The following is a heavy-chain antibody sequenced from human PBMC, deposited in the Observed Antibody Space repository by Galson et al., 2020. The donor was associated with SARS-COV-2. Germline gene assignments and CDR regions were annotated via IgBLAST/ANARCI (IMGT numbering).Heavy chain of an antibody. CDR2: ITSSSTT. CDR3: WRSLGSSWPFSDF. CDR1: GFTFSSYN. J-gene: IGHJ4*01. V-gene: IGHV3-48*02. Sequence: GESLKISCAASGFTFSSYNMNWVRQAPGKGLEWVSVITSSSTTYYADSVKGRFTISSDNSKNTLYLQMSGLRDDDTALYYCWRSLGSSWPFSDFWGQGALVTVSS. D-gene: IGHD6-13*01.